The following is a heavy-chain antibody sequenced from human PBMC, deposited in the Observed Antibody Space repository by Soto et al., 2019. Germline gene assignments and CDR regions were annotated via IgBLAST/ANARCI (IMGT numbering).Heavy chain of an antibody. Sequence: QVQLVQSGAEVKKPGSSVKVSCKASGGTFSSYAISWVRQAPGQGLEWMGGIIPIFGTTNYAQKFQGRVTIIVDDSTSTAYMELSSLRSEDTALYSCARASSGYLRSGFDLWGRGTLVTVSS. CDR3: ARASSGYLRSGFDL. CDR2: IIPIFGTT. D-gene: IGHD3-22*01. J-gene: IGHJ2*01. CDR1: GGTFSSYA. V-gene: IGHV1-69*01.